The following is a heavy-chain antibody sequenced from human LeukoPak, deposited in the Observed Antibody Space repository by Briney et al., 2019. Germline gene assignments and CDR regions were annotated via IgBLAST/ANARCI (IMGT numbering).Heavy chain of an antibody. D-gene: IGHD1-1*01. CDR3: AREGTEGSNWFDL. CDR1: GFTFRSHC. Sequence: PGGSLRLSCAASGFTFRSHCMSWVRQAPGKGLEWVANIKQDGSKKYYVDSVKGRFTISRDNAKNSLYLQMNSLRAEDTAVYYCAREGTEGSNWFDLWGQGTLVTVSS. CDR2: IKQDGSKK. J-gene: IGHJ5*02. V-gene: IGHV3-7*01.